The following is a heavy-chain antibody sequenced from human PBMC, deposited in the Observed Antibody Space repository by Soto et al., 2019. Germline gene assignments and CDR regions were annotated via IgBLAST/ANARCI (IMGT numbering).Heavy chain of an antibody. D-gene: IGHD4-17*01. V-gene: IGHV3-72*01. CDR2: TRNKVNSYTT. J-gene: IGHJ4*02. CDR3: VRALTTVTTGRFYFDY. CDR1: GFTFTDHY. Sequence: GGSLRLSCAASGFTFTDHYMDWVRQAPGKGLDWVGRTRNKVNSYTTEYAASVKGRFTISRDNSKNSLYLQMSSLKTEDTAVYFCVRALTTVTTGRFYFDYWGPGTLVTVSS.